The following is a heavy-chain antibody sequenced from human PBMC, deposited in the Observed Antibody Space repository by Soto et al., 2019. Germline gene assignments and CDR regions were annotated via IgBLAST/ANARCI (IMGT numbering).Heavy chain of an antibody. J-gene: IGHJ4*02. CDR1: GGSISSYY. Sequence: SETQSLTCTVSGGSISSYYWSWIRQPPGKGLEWIGYIYYSGSTNYNPSLKSRVTISVDTSKNQFSLKLSSVTAADTAVYYCASASEWDGSGSGIGYYFDYWGQGTLVTVSS. D-gene: IGHD3-10*01. CDR2: IYYSGST. V-gene: IGHV4-59*08. CDR3: ASASEWDGSGSGIGYYFDY.